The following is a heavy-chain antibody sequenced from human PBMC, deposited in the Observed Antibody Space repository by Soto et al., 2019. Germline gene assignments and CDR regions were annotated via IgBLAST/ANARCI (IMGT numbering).Heavy chain of an antibody. CDR1: GFLFSSYN. Sequence: EVQLVESGGGLVKPGGSLRLYCAASGFLFSSYNMNWVRQAPGKGLEWVSSTTTSGSYIYYADSVKGRFTISRDNAKNSLYLQMNGLRAEDTAVYYCAREGGYCTSTTCYDYGMDVWGQGTTVTVSS. CDR2: TTTSGSYI. J-gene: IGHJ6*02. D-gene: IGHD2-2*01. V-gene: IGHV3-21*01. CDR3: AREGGYCTSTTCYDYGMDV.